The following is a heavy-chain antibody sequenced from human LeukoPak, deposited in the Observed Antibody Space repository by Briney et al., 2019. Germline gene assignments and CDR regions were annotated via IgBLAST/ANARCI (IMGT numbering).Heavy chain of an antibody. CDR3: ARVLFERGYNWFDP. Sequence: GGFLRLSCAASGFTVSSNYMTWVRQAPGKGLEWVSVIYSGGSTSYADSVKGRFTISRDNSKNTLYLQMNSLRAEDTAVYYCARVLFERGYNWFDPWGQGILVTVSS. D-gene: IGHD2-21*01. V-gene: IGHV3-53*01. CDR1: GFTVSSNY. J-gene: IGHJ5*02. CDR2: IYSGGST.